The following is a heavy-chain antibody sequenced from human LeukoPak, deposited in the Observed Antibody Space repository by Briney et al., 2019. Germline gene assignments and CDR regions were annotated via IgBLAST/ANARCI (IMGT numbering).Heavy chain of an antibody. CDR3: AREASTGNTIDY. CDR1: GGSIGSSSYY. J-gene: IGHJ4*02. Sequence: PSETLSLTCTVSGGSIGSSSYYWGWIRQPPGKGLEWIGEINHSGSTNYNPSLKSRVTISVDTSKNQFSLKLSSVTAADTAVYYCAREASTGNTIDYWGQGTLVTVSS. CDR2: INHSGST. D-gene: IGHD1-1*01. V-gene: IGHV4-39*07.